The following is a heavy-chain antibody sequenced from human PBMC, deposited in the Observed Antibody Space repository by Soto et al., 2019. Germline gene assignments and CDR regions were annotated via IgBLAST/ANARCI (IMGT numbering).Heavy chain of an antibody. CDR2: INPANGNT. CDR1: GYTFTAYA. V-gene: IGHV1-3*05. CDR3: TRSAISPYGGLIGPFDY. J-gene: IGHJ4*02. D-gene: IGHD3-16*02. Sequence: QVQLAQSGAEERKPGASVKVSCEATGYTFTAYAMHSGRQAPGQRLEWMGWINPANGNTKYSQKFQGRLTINSDTSANTVFMDLNSLTSEDTYIYYCTRSAISPYGGLIGPFDYWGQGNLVTVSS.